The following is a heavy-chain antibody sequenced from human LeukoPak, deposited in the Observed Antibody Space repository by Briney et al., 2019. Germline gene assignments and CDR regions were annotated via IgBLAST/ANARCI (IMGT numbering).Heavy chain of an antibody. J-gene: IGHJ4*02. CDR1: GGSFSGYY. CDR3: ARGTVLRYFDWLPRFDY. D-gene: IGHD3-9*01. CDR2: INHSGST. V-gene: IGHV4-34*01. Sequence: SETLFLTCAVYGGSFSGYYWSWIRQPPGKGLEWIGEINHSGSTNYNPSLKSRVTISVDTSKNQFSLKLSSVTAADTAVYYCARGTVLRYFDWLPRFDYWGQGTLVTVSS.